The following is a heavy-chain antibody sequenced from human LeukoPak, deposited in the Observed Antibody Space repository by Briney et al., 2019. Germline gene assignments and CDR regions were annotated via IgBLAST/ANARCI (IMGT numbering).Heavy chain of an antibody. V-gene: IGHV3-23*01. CDR3: ARGYGSGTPFDY. CDR1: GFTFSSYA. D-gene: IGHD3-10*01. CDR2: ISGSGSRT. J-gene: IGHJ4*02. Sequence: QTGGSLRLSCAASGFTFSSYALTWVRQAPGKGLEWVSGISGSGSRTYYADSVKGRFTISRDNSKNTLYLQMNSLSPEDSTIYYCARGYGSGTPFDYWGQGTQVTVSS.